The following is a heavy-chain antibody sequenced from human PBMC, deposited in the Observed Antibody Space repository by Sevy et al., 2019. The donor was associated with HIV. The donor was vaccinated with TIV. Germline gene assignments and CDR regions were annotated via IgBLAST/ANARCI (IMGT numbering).Heavy chain of an antibody. CDR3: VRDGWNY. CDR1: GLTFSTST. D-gene: IGHD2-15*01. CDR2: ITSRGSYL. Sequence: GGSLRLSCAASGLTFSTSTINWFRQPPGKGLEWVSPITSRGSYLLYPYSVKGRLTISRDNAKNSVFLQMNSLRVEDTAVYYCVRDGWNYWGQGTLVTVSS. V-gene: IGHV3-21*01. J-gene: IGHJ4*02.